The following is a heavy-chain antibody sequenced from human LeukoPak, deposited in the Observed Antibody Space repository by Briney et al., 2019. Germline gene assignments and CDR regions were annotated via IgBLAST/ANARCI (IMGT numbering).Heavy chain of an antibody. CDR3: TKSDGYGLIRI. Sequence: SETLSLTCAVYGGSFSGYYWSWIRQPPGKGLEWIGEINHSGSTNYNPSLNSRVTISLDTSKNQFSLKVISMTAADTAAYYCTKSDGYGLIRICGRGTMVTVSS. CDR1: GGSFSGYY. J-gene: IGHJ3*02. CDR2: INHSGST. V-gene: IGHV4-34*03. D-gene: IGHD3-10*01.